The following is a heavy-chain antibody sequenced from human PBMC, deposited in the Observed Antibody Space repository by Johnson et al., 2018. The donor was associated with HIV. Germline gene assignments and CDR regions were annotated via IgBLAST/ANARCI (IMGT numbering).Heavy chain of an antibody. D-gene: IGHD5-18*01. CDR2: ISYDGSNK. J-gene: IGHJ3*02. CDR3: AKEGTTMEVDI. CDR1: GFTFSSYA. V-gene: IGHV3-30*04. Sequence: QVQLVESGGGVVQPGRSLRLSCAASGFTFSSYAMHWVRQAPGKGLEWVEVISYDGSNKYYEDSVKGRFTISRDNYKKTLYTQLNSLRAEDPAVYYCAKEGTTMEVDIWGQGTMVTVSS.